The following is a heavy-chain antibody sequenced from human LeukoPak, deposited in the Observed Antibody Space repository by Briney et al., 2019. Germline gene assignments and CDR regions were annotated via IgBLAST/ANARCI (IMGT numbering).Heavy chain of an antibody. V-gene: IGHV3-48*03. D-gene: IGHD4-17*01. CDR2: ISSSGTTM. Sequence: GGSLRFSCAASGFTFSDYEMNWVRQAPGKGLEWLSYISSSGTTMYYADSVRGRFTISRDNTKDSLYLQMNSLRAEDTAVYYCASPVTTVTTNSFDIWGQGTRVTVSS. J-gene: IGHJ3*02. CDR3: ASPVTTVTTNSFDI. CDR1: GFTFSDYE.